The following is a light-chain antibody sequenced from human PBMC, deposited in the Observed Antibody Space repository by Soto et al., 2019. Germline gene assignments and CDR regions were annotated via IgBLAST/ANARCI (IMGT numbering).Light chain of an antibody. CDR2: EGS. V-gene: IGLV2-23*03. J-gene: IGLJ2*01. CDR3: CSYAFISTFVV. Sequence: QSALTQPASVSGSPGQSITISCTGTSSDVGSYNLVSWYQQHPGKAPKLMIYEGSKRPSGVSNRFSGSKSGNMASLTISGLQAEDEADYYCCSYAFISTFVVFGGGTKLTVL. CDR1: SSDVGSYNL.